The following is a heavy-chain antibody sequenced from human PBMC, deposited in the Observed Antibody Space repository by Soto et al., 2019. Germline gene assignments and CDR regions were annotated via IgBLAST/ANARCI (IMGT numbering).Heavy chain of an antibody. CDR1: GGSVSSGSYY. Sequence: PSETLSLTCTVSGGSVSSGSYYWSWIRQPPGKGLEWIGYIYYSGSTNYNPSLKSRVTISVDTSKNQFSLKLSSVTAADTAVYYCARARKMATLSAFDSWGQRTLVTV. CDR3: ARARKMATLSAFDS. CDR2: IYYSGST. V-gene: IGHV4-61*01. D-gene: IGHD5-12*01. J-gene: IGHJ4*02.